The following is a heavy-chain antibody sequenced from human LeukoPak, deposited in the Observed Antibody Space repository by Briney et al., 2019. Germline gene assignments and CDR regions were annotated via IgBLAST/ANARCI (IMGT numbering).Heavy chain of an antibody. CDR2: IYPGDSDT. J-gene: IGHJ6*03. D-gene: IGHD1-1*01. CDR3: ARVAVPIKDSRPGYMDV. Sequence: GESLKISCKGSGYSFTSYWIGWVRQMPGKGLEWMGIIYPGDSDTRCSPSFQGQVTISADKSISTAYLQWSSLKASDTAMYYCARVAVPIKDSRPGYMDVWGKGTTVTVSS. CDR1: GYSFTSYW. V-gene: IGHV5-51*01.